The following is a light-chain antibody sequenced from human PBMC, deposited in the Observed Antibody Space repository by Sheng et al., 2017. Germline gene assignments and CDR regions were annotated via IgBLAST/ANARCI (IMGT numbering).Light chain of an antibody. CDR3: QQSYSFPRT. J-gene: IGKJ3*01. Sequence: DIQMTQSPSSLSASVGDRLTITCRASQNINNFLNWYQQRPGKAPKLLISTTSNLHSGVPSRFSGGGFGTDFTLTIMSLQPEDFSTYYCQQSYSFPRTFGPGTTVNIK. V-gene: IGKV1-39*01. CDR1: QNINNF. CDR2: TTS.